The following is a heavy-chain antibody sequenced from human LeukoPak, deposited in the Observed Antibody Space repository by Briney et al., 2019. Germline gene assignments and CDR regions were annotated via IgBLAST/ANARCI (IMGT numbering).Heavy chain of an antibody. CDR3: ARGAVPYYYYYMDV. Sequence: ASVKVSCKATGYTFSGYYMHWVRQAPGQGLEWMGWINPNSGGTNYAQKFQGRVTMTRDTSISTAYMELNRLRSDDTAVYYCARGAVPYYYYYMDVWGEGTTVTVSS. CDR2: INPNSGGT. J-gene: IGHJ6*03. D-gene: IGHD6-19*01. CDR1: GYTFSGYY. V-gene: IGHV1-2*02.